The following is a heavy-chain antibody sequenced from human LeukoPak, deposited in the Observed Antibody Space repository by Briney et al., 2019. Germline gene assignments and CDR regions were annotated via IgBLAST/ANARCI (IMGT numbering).Heavy chain of an antibody. CDR3: ARESPMTTTLGAFDI. V-gene: IGHV1-69*01. CDR2: IIPIFGTA. D-gene: IGHD4-17*01. Sequence: GSSVTVSCKASGGTFSSYAISWVRQAPGQGLEWMGGIIPIFGTANYAQKFQGRVTITADESTSTAYMELSSLRSEDTAVYYCARESPMTTTLGAFDIWGQGTVVTVSS. CDR1: GGTFSSYA. J-gene: IGHJ3*02.